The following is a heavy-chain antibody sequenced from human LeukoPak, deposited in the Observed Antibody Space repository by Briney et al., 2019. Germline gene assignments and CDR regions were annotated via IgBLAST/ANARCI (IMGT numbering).Heavy chain of an antibody. CDR2: IYYSGST. D-gene: IGHD6-19*01. Sequence: SETLSLTCTVSGGSISSYYWSWIRQPPGKGLEWIGYIYYSGSTNYNPSLKSRVTISVDTSKNQFSLKLSSVTAADTAVYYCGGGGGSSGWYSGDFDYWGQGTLVTVSS. J-gene: IGHJ4*02. V-gene: IGHV4-59*01. CDR1: GGSISSYY. CDR3: GGGGGSSGWYSGDFDY.